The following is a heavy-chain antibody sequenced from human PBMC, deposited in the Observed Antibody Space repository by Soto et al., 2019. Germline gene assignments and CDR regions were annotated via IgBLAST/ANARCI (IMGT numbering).Heavy chain of an antibody. V-gene: IGHV3-23*01. CDR2: ISGSGGST. Sequence: GGSLRLSCAASGFNFSSYAMSWVRQAPGKGLEWVSAISGSGGSTYYADSVKGRFTISRDNSKNTLYLQMNSLRAEDTAVYYCAKRGFSSSSGEYYYYGMDVWGQGTTVTVSS. J-gene: IGHJ6*02. D-gene: IGHD6-6*01. CDR1: GFNFSSYA. CDR3: AKRGFSSSSGEYYYYGMDV.